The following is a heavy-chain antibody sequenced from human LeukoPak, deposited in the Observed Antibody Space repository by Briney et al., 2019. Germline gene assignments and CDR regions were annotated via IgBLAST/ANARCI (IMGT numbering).Heavy chain of an antibody. CDR3: ARVPLGLGELLGEDYFDY. J-gene: IGHJ4*02. CDR2: ISYDGSNA. D-gene: IGHD3-10*01. CDR1: GFTFSSYA. Sequence: GGSLRLSCAASGFTFSSYAMPWVRQAPGKGLEWVAVISYDGSNAYYADSVKGRFTISRDNSKNTLYLQMNSLRAEDTAVYYCARVPLGLGELLGEDYFDYWGQGTLVTVSS. V-gene: IGHV3-30-3*01.